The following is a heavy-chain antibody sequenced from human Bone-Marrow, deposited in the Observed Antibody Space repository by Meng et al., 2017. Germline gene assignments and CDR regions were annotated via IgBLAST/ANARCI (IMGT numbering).Heavy chain of an antibody. Sequence: QVQLVQSGAGVRKPGAALKVSCKASGYTFTGYYMHWVRQAPGQGLEWMGIINPSGGSTSYAQKFQGRVTMTRDTSTSTVYMELSSLRSEDTAVYYCARETTRVWWFDPWGQGTLVTVSS. CDR2: INPSGGST. V-gene: IGHV1-46*01. J-gene: IGHJ5*02. CDR1: GYTFTGYY. CDR3: ARETTRVWWFDP. D-gene: IGHD1-1*01.